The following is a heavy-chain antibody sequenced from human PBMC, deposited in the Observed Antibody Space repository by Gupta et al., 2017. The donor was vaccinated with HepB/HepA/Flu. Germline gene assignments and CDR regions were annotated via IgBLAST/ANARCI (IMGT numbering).Heavy chain of an antibody. CDR3: ARDWFGGATAANPINFDY. V-gene: IGHV1-2*02. CDR1: GYTFTDYF. CDR2: INPKSGGT. D-gene: IGHD3-16*01. Sequence: QVQLVQSGAEVKKPGASVKVSCKASGYTFTDYFLHWVRQAPGQGLEWVGWINPKSGGTKYAEKFQGRVTMTRDTSIDTAYMEVSSLTSDDTAVYFCARDWFGGATAANPINFDYWGQGTLVTVSS. J-gene: IGHJ4*02.